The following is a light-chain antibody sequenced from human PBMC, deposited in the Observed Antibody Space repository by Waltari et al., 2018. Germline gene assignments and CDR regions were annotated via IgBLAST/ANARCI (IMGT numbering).Light chain of an antibody. CDR1: QSVSSSY. CDR2: GAS. CDR3: QQYGSSPIT. J-gene: IGKJ5*01. V-gene: IGKV3-20*01. Sequence: RATLSCRASQSVSSSYLAWYQQKPGQAPRLLIYGASSRATGIPDRFSGSGSGTDFTLTISRLEPEDFAVYYCQQYGSSPIT.